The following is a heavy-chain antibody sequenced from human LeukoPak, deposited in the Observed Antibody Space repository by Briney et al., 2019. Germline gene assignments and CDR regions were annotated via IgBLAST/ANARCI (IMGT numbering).Heavy chain of an antibody. D-gene: IGHD2-15*01. CDR1: GFTFSSYG. V-gene: IGHV3-30*02. CDR3: ARTNPRGSYPEFLDM. Sequence: GGSLRLSCAASGFTFSSYGMHWVRQAPGKGLEWVAFIRYDGSNKYYADSVKGRFTISRDNSKNTVYLQMNSLRADDTAVYYCARTNPRGSYPEFLDMWGQGILVTVSS. J-gene: IGHJ4*02. CDR2: IRYDGSNK.